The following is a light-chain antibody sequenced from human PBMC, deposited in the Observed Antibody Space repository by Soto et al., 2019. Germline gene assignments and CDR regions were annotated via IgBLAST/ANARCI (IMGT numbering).Light chain of an antibody. CDR2: GVS. J-gene: IGKJ1*01. V-gene: IGKV3-20*01. Sequence: EIVLTQSPGTLSLSPGEGATLSCRASQSVRYNYLAWYHQKPGQAPRLLIYGVSTRATGIPDRFSGSGSGTDFTLTISRLDPEDFTVYYCQQYGTSPRTFGQGTKVDIK. CDR1: QSVRYNY. CDR3: QQYGTSPRT.